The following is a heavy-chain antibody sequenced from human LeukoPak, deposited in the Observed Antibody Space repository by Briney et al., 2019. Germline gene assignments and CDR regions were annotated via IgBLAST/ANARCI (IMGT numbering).Heavy chain of an antibody. J-gene: IGHJ4*02. D-gene: IGHD1-26*01. CDR1: GFTFSSYG. CDR3: AKNSGNYNGFDY. Sequence: GGSLRLSCAAPGFTFSSYGMHWVRQAPGKGLEWVAVMSSHGSYKFYADSVKGRFAISRDNSKNTVYLQMNSLRAEDTAVYYCAKNSGNYNGFDYWGQGTLVTVSS. V-gene: IGHV3-30*18. CDR2: MSSHGSYK.